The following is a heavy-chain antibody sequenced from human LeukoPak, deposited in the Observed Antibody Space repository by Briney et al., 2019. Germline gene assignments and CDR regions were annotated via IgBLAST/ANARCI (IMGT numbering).Heavy chain of an antibody. CDR3: AKDMSSGGGWFNWYFDL. V-gene: IGHV3-9*01. CDR1: GFTFDDYA. CDR2: IGWNSGTI. Sequence: GRSLRLSCAASGFTFDDYAMHWVRQVPGQGLEWVSGIGWNSGTIDYADSVKGRFTISRDNAKNSLYLQMTSLRPEDTAFYYCAKDMSSGGGWFNWYFDLWGRGTLVTVSS. D-gene: IGHD6-19*01. J-gene: IGHJ2*01.